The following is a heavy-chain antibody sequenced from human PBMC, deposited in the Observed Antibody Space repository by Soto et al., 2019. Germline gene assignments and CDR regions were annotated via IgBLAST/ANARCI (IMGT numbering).Heavy chain of an antibody. CDR2: SHYTGST. J-gene: IGHJ5*02. CDR3: AIKIFCSGTSVLGKPLRWFYP. D-gene: IGHD2-2*01. V-gene: IGHV4-39*01. CDR1: GASISSTGYY. Sequence: SETLSLSCTVSGASISSTGYYWAWMRQPQGKGPEWIGSSHYTGSTTYNPSLETRVAISVDTSKNQFSLRLTSLTAADTAVYHFAIKIFCSGTSVLGKPLRWFYPWGQGTQVT.